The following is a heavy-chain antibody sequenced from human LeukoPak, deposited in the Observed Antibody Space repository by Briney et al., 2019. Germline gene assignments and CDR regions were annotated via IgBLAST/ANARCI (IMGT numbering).Heavy chain of an antibody. CDR2: IYYSGST. V-gene: IGHV4-61*01. Sequence: SETLSLTCTVSGGSVSSGSYYWSWIRQPPGKGLEWIGYIYYSGSTNYNPSLKSRVTISVDTSKNQFSLKLSSVTAADTAVYYCASRDTYGSEQGFDYWGQGTLVSVSS. CDR1: GGSVSSGSYY. CDR3: ASRDTYGSEQGFDY. J-gene: IGHJ4*02. D-gene: IGHD3-10*01.